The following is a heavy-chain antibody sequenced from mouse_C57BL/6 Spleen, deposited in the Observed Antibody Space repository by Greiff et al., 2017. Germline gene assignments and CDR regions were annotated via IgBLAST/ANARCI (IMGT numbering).Heavy chain of an antibody. CDR1: GYSITSGYY. CDR2: ISYDGSN. D-gene: IGHD1-1*01. J-gene: IGHJ2*01. V-gene: IGHV3-6*01. Sequence: EVKLLESGPGLVKPSQSLSLTCSVTGYSITSGYYWNWIRQFPGNKLEWMGYISYDGSNNYNPSLKNRISITRDTSKNQFFLKLNSVTTEDTATYYCARAPPSYYFDYWGQGTTLTVAS. CDR3: ARAPPSYYFDY.